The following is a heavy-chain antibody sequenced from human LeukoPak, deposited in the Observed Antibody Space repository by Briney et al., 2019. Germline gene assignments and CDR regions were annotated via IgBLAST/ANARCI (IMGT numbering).Heavy chain of an antibody. CDR2: IKSKTNGGTT. Sequence: GGSLRLSCAASGFAFSNAWMSWVRQAPGKGLEWAGRIKSKTNGGTTDYAAPVKGRFTISRDDSKNMLFLQMNTLKTEDTAVYYCTSDDPVNRSWGQGTLVTVSS. CDR1: GFAFSNAW. CDR3: TSDDPVNRS. V-gene: IGHV3-15*01. D-gene: IGHD2/OR15-2a*01. J-gene: IGHJ4*02.